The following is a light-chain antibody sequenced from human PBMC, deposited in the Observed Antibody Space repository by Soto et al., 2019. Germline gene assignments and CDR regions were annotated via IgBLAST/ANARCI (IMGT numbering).Light chain of an antibody. CDR3: CSYAGGYTYV. Sequence: VLTQPRSVSGSPGQSVTISCTGTSSDVGGYTFVSWYQQHPGKAPKVMIYDVTKRPSGVPDRFSGSKSGNTASLTISGLQAEDEADYYCCSYAGGYTYVFGTGTKLTVL. CDR1: SSDVGGYTF. V-gene: IGLV2-11*01. J-gene: IGLJ1*01. CDR2: DVT.